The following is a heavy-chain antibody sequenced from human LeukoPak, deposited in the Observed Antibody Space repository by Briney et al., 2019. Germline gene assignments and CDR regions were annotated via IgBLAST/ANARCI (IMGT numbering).Heavy chain of an antibody. J-gene: IGHJ4*02. Sequence: SETLSLTCAVSGGSISSSNWWSWVRQPPGKGLEWIGEIYHSGSTNYNPSLKSRVTISVDKSKSQFSLKLSSLTAADTAVYYCARVAPYYYDSSGYYYYFGYWGQGTLVTVSS. CDR2: IYHSGST. CDR3: ARVAPYYYDSSGYYYYFGY. V-gene: IGHV4-4*02. D-gene: IGHD3-22*01. CDR1: GGSISSSNW.